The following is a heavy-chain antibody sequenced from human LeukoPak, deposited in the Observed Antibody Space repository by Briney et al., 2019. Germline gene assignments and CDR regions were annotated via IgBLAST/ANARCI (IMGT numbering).Heavy chain of an antibody. CDR3: ARGRYYYDSSASRSNFDY. J-gene: IGHJ4*02. Sequence: SETLSLTCTVSGGSISSGDYYWSWIRQPPGKGLEWIGYIYYSGSTYYNPSLKSRVTISVDTSKNQFSLKLSSMTAADTAVYYCARGRYYYDSSASRSNFDYWGQGTLVTVSS. V-gene: IGHV4-30-4*01. CDR2: IYYSGST. D-gene: IGHD3-22*01. CDR1: GGSISSGDYY.